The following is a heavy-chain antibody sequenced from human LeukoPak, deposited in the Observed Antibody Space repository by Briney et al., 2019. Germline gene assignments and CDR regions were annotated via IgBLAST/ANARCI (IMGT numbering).Heavy chain of an antibody. V-gene: IGHV3-30*18. CDR2: ISYDGSNK. CDR3: AKDRDGYNSYYGMDV. D-gene: IGHD5-24*01. Sequence: PGGSLRLSCAASGFTFSSYGMHWVRQAPGKGLEWVAVISYDGSNKYYADSVKGRFTISRDNSKNTLYLQMNSLRAEDTAVYYCAKDRDGYNSYYGMDVWGQGTTVTVSS. CDR1: GFTFSSYG. J-gene: IGHJ6*02.